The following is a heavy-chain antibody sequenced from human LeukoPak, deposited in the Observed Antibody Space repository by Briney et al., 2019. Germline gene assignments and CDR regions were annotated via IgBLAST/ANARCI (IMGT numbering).Heavy chain of an antibody. Sequence: GASVKVSCKASGYTFTGYYMHWVRQAPGQGLEWMGRINPNSGGTNYAQKFQGRVTMTRDTSISTAYMELSRLRSDDTAVYYCARGAEMAAIGGYHFDYWGQGTLVTVSS. CDR3: ARGAEMAAIGGYHFDY. V-gene: IGHV1-2*06. CDR2: INPNSGGT. CDR1: GYTFTGYY. J-gene: IGHJ4*02. D-gene: IGHD5-24*01.